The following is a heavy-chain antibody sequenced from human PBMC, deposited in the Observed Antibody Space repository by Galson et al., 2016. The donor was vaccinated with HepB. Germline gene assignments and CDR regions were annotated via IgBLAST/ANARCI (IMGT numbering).Heavy chain of an antibody. V-gene: IGHV5-51*01. CDR2: IYPGDSDT. D-gene: IGHD2-15*01. CDR1: GYKFTGKW. CDR3: ARSACSGGACYSFWYFDL. J-gene: IGHJ2*01. Sequence: QSGAEVKKPGESLKISCTTSGYKFTGKWIGWVRQKPGKGLEWMGIIYPGDSDTRYSQSFQGQVTISADKATNTAHLQWSSLEASDTATYYCARSACSGGACYSFWYFDLWGRGTLVTVSS.